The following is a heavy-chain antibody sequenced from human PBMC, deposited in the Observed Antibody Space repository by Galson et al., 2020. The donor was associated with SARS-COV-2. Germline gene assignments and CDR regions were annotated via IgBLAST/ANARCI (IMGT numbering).Heavy chain of an antibody. CDR2: IHYGGTT. Sequence: ETSETRSLTCAVSGDSLSSNRFYWDWICQTPGKGLEWIGSIHYGGTTYYIPSLKSRATLSVDTSKNQFSLKLTSVTAADTAVYYCAKRGGTKWDYWGQGILVTVSS. J-gene: IGHJ4*02. CDR3: AKRGGTKWDY. V-gene: IGHV4-39*01. D-gene: IGHD3-16*01. CDR1: GDSLSSNRFY.